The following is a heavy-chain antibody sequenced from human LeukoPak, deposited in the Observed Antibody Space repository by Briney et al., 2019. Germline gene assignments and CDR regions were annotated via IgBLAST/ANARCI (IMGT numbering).Heavy chain of an antibody. J-gene: IGHJ4*02. V-gene: IGHV4-59*08. CDR3: ARGSPWPYSSSFDS. Sequence: PSETLSLTCTVSGGSISSYYWSWIRQPPGKGLEWIGYIYYSGSTNYNPSLKSRVTISVDTSKNQFSLKLSSVTAADTAVYYCARGSPWPYSSSFDSWGQGTLVTVSS. CDR1: GGSISSYY. D-gene: IGHD6-13*01. CDR2: IYYSGST.